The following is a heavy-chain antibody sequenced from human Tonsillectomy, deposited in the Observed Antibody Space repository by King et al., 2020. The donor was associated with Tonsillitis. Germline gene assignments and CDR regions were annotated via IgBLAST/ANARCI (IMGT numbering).Heavy chain of an antibody. CDR1: GYDFISYA. CDR3: ARSPFIDSFDI. J-gene: IGHJ4*02. CDR2: INTNTGNP. Sequence: VQLVESGSELKKAGASVRVSCKASGYDFISYAMSWVRQAPGQGLECMGWINTNTGNPTYAQGFTGRFVFSLDTSVSTAYLQINSLQAEDTAFYYCARSPFIDSFDIWGQGTLVTVSS. V-gene: IGHV7-4-1*02.